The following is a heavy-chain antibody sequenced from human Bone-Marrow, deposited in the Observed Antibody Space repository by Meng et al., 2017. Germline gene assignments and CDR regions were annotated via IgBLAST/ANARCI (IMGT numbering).Heavy chain of an antibody. V-gene: IGHV3-30*01. J-gene: IGHJ6*02. Sequence: GESLKISCAASGFTFSSYAMHWVRQAPGKGLEWVAVISYDGSNKYYADSVKGRFTISRDNSKNTLYLQMNSLRAEDTAVYYCARDRWEVTTFSLDYYYYYGMDVWGQGTTVTVSS. D-gene: IGHD4-11*01. CDR3: ARDRWEVTTFSLDYYYYYGMDV. CDR1: GFTFSSYA. CDR2: ISYDGSNK.